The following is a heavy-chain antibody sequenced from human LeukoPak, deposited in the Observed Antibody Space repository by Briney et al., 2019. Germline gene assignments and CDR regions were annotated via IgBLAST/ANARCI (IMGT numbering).Heavy chain of an antibody. Sequence: SETLSLTCSVSGGSVSSYYWSWIRQSPGRGLEWIGYIHNSGRTNYNPSLKSRVSGFVDTSKNQVSLRLSSVTAADTAVYYCARHGTISSESYFDYWGQGALVTVSS. CDR2: IHNSGRT. CDR1: GGSVSSYY. J-gene: IGHJ4*02. V-gene: IGHV4-59*08. D-gene: IGHD1-14*01. CDR3: ARHGTISSESYFDY.